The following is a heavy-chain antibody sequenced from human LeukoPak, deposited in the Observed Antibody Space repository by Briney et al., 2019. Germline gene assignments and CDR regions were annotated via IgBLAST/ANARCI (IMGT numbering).Heavy chain of an antibody. CDR3: AKEKIIIEYSSGYPRAFDI. J-gene: IGHJ4*02. CDR1: GFYFSIYG. CDR2: IRSSGET. D-gene: IGHD5-18*01. V-gene: IGHV3-23*01. Sequence: GGSLRLSCAASGFYFSIYGMTWVRQAPGKGLEWVSYIRSSGETYYTDSVEGRFTISRDTSKNTLSLQMNSLRVEDTAIYYCAKEKIIIEYSSGYPRAFDIWGQGTLVTVSS.